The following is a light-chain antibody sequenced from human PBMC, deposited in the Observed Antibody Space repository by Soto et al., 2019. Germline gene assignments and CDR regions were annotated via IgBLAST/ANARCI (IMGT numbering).Light chain of an antibody. CDR2: KAS. Sequence: DIQMTQSPSTLSASVVDRVTITCRASQSISSWLAWYQQKPGKAPKLLIYKASSLESGVPSRFSGSGSGTEFTLTISSLQPDDFATYYCQQYNSYSSITFGQGTRLEI. J-gene: IGKJ5*01. V-gene: IGKV1-5*03. CDR1: QSISSW. CDR3: QQYNSYSSIT.